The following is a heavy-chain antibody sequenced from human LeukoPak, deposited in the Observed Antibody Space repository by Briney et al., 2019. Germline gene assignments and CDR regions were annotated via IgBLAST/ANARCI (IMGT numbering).Heavy chain of an antibody. CDR3: ARVAPSTYCSSTSCSSVNWFDP. CDR2: IYYSGST. V-gene: IGHV4-39*07. J-gene: IGHJ5*02. Sequence: SETLSLTCTVSGGSISSSSYYWGWIRQPPGKGLEWIGSIYYSGSTYYNPSLKSRVTISVDTSKNQFSLKLSSVTAADTAVYYCARVAPSTYCSSTSCSSVNWFDPWGQGTLVTVSS. CDR1: GGSISSSSYY. D-gene: IGHD2-2*01.